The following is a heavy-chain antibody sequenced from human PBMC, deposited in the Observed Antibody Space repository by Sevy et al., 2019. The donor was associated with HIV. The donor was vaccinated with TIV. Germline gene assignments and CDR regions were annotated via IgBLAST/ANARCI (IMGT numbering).Heavy chain of an antibody. CDR2: IRSKAYNFAT. D-gene: IGHD3-10*01. CDR1: GFAFSGST. V-gene: IGHV3-73*01. Sequence: GGSLRLSCAASGFAFSGSTVHWVRQASGKGLEWVGRIRSKAYNFATTYAASLKGRFTISRDDSKNTAYLQLNGLKTEDTAVYYCTGGAPYPMDVWGQGTTVTDSS. J-gene: IGHJ6*02. CDR3: TGGAPYPMDV.